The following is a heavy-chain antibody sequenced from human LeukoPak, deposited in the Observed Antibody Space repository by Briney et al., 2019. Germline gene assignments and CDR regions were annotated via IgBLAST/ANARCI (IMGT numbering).Heavy chain of an antibody. CDR2: VSYSGRS. CDR1: GGSFSDSNYH. CDR3: ARETEVGQRSTIFGVVIMVWFDH. Sequence: AETLSLTCTVTGGSFSDSNYHWGWLRQPPGRGLEGVGSVSYSGRSYSNPSLKSRVTISVDTSKHQFSLNLTSVTAADTAVYYCARETEVGQRSTIFGVVIMVWFDHWGQGTLVTVSS. J-gene: IGHJ5*02. V-gene: IGHV4-39*07. D-gene: IGHD3-3*01.